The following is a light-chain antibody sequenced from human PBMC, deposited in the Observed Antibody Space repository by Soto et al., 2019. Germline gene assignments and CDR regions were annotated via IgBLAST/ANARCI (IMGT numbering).Light chain of an antibody. CDR3: QQTYSTPYT. CDR2: AAS. Sequence: DIQMTQSPSSLSASVGDRVTITCRASQSISSYLNWYQQKPGKAPKLLIYAASSLQSGVPSRFSGSGSGTDFNLTISSLPPEHFAPYYCQQTYSTPYTFGQGTK. CDR1: QSISSY. J-gene: IGKJ2*01. V-gene: IGKV1-39*01.